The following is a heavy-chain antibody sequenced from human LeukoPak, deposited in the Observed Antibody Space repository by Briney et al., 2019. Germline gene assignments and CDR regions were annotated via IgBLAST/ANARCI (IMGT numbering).Heavy chain of an antibody. CDR3: TTETLLWFGELGY. Sequence: GGSLRLSCAASGFTFSNALMSWVRQAPGKGLEWVGRIKSKTDGGTTDYAAHVTGRFTISRDDSKNTLYLQMNSLKTEDTAVYYCTTETLLWFGELGYWGQGTLVTVSS. V-gene: IGHV3-15*01. J-gene: IGHJ4*02. CDR2: IKSKTDGGTT. CDR1: GFTFSNAL. D-gene: IGHD3-10*01.